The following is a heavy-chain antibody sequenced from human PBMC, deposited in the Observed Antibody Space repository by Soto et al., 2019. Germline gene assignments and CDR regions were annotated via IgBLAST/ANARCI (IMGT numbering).Heavy chain of an antibody. D-gene: IGHD6-19*01. J-gene: IGHJ5*01. CDR2: ISAYHGKT. Sequence: QVQLVQSGGEVKKPGASVKVSCKTSGYTFSSHGISWVRQAPGQGLERMGWISAYHGKTNYAQKFQDRVTMTTDTSKSTAYMELRSLRSDDTALYYCAREDSSGWYWFDSWGQGTLVTVSP. V-gene: IGHV1-18*01. CDR1: GYTFSSHG. CDR3: AREDSSGWYWFDS.